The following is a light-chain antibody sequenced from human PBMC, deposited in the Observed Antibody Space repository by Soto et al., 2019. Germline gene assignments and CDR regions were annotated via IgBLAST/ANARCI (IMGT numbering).Light chain of an antibody. Sequence: DIQMTQSPSSLSASVGDRVTLTCRASQSIRYYLAWYQHRPGKAPELLIYDASTLQNGVSSRFSGSGSETEFTLTISSLQPDDFATYYCQQYDTSYTFGQGTKVDIK. CDR1: QSIRYY. J-gene: IGKJ2*01. CDR3: QQYDTSYT. V-gene: IGKV1-5*01. CDR2: DAS.